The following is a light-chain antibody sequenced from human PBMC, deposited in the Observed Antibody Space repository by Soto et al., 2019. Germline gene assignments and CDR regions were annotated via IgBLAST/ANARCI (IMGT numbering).Light chain of an antibody. V-gene: IGKV3-20*01. CDR3: QHYDSLPIN. J-gene: IGKJ5*01. CDR1: QSVGSSY. CDR2: GAS. Sequence: EIVLIQSPATLSLSPGERATLSCRSSQSVGSSYLAWYQQKPGQPPRLLIYGASSRATGIPDRFSGSGSGTDFTLTISRLEPEDFAVFYCQHYDSLPINFGQGTRLEIK.